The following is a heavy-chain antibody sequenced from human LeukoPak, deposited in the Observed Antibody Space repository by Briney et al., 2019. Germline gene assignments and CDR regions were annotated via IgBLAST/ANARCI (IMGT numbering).Heavy chain of an antibody. D-gene: IGHD2-15*01. CDR2: ITSNGGSS. Sequence: PGGSLRLSCAASGFTFSTYGMYWVRQAPGKGLEYVSAITSNGGSSYYANSVKGRFTISRDNSKNTLYLQMGSLRAEDTAVYYCARQYCSGGSCHSSDYWGQGTLVSVSS. J-gene: IGHJ4*02. CDR3: ARQYCSGGSCHSSDY. CDR1: GFTFSTYG. V-gene: IGHV3-64*01.